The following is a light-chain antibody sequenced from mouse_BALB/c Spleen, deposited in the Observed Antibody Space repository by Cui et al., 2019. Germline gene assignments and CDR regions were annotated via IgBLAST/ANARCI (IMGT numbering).Light chain of an antibody. Sequence: DIQMTQLQSSLSAFLGGKVTFICMASLDINMYIVCYQHKPGKGPRLLIHYTSTLRRGIPSRFSGGGSGRDYSFSISNLEPEDIATYYCLQYDYLLTFGGGTKLEIK. J-gene: IGKJ2*01. CDR2: YTS. CDR3: LQYDYLLT. V-gene: IGKV19-93*01. CDR1: LDINMY.